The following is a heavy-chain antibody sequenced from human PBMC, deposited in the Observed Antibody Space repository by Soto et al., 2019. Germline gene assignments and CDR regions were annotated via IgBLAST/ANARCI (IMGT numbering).Heavy chain of an antibody. CDR3: ASRSRTSCYRSCNVFDI. CDR1: GFTFSSYW. Sequence: GGSLRLSCAASGFTFSSYWMSWVRQAPGKGLEWVANIKQDGSEKYYVDSVKGRFTISRDNAKNSRYLQMNSLRAEDTAVYYCASRSRTSCYRSCNVFDIWGQGTMVTVSS. J-gene: IGHJ3*02. D-gene: IGHD2-2*01. CDR2: IKQDGSEK. V-gene: IGHV3-7*01.